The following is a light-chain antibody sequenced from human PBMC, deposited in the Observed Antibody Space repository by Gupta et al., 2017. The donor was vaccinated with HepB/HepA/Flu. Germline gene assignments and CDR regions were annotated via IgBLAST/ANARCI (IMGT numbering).Light chain of an antibody. CDR3: QQYVSWT. CDR1: QSISNW. J-gene: IGKJ1*01. Sequence: DIQMTQSPSTLSASVGDTVTISCRASQSISNWLAWYQQKPGKAPKLLIYKASTLESGVPSRFSGSGSVTEFTLTISSLQTDDFATYYCQQYVSWTFGQGTKVEI. CDR2: KAS. V-gene: IGKV1-5*03.